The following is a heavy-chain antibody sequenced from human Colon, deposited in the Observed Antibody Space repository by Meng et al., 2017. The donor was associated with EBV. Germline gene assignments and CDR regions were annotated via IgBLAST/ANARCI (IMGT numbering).Heavy chain of an antibody. CDR1: GGSITSTVSY. Sequence: QLLLQEWGPGLVQPSEPLSLTCTISGGSITSTVSYLGWVRQPPGQGLEWIGSIYYRGSTNYNPSLKSLISMSVDMSKNQFSLKVNSVTAADTAIYYCVISSHNWGQGTLVTVSS. D-gene: IGHD3-3*02. J-gene: IGHJ4*02. V-gene: IGHV4-39*07. CDR3: VISSHN. CDR2: IYYRGST.